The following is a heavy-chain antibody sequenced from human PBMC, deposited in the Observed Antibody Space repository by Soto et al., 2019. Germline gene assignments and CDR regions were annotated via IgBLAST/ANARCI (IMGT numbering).Heavy chain of an antibody. V-gene: IGHV3-11*06. CDR1: GLTLSDYY. CDR2: ISFSSSYT. J-gene: IGHJ4*02. D-gene: IGHD1-20*01. Sequence: QVQLVESGGGLVKPGGSLRLSCAASGLTLSDYYMTWLRQAPGKGLEWVSDISFSSSYTNYADSVKGRFTIARDNAKTSLYQHMNSRRAEDTAVYYCASDVYVVGKGYYIHHWGQGTLVTVSS. CDR3: ASDVYVVGKGYYIHH.